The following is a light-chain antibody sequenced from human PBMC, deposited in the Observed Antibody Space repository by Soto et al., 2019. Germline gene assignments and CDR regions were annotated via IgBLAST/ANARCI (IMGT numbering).Light chain of an antibody. J-gene: IGKJ4*01. CDR2: GAP. CDR3: HYYGRSPLP. V-gene: IGKV3-20*01. CDR1: QRLSGSN. Sequence: EIVLTQSPGTLSLSPGERANISCRASQRLSGSNVGWYQQRPGQAPSLLIYGAPKRTTGVPDRFSGSGSGTDFTLTITRLEPEDFAVYYCHYYGRSPLPFGGGT.